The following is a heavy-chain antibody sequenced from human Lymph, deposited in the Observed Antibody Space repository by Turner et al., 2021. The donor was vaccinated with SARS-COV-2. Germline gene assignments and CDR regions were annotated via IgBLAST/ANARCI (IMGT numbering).Heavy chain of an antibody. J-gene: IGHJ6*02. V-gene: IGHV1-69*10. D-gene: IGHD3-10*01. CDR1: GATFSSYA. CDR2: IIPILHIA. CDR3: ARVVGGFGELGYYYYYGMDV. Sequence: QVQLVQSGAEVKKPGSSVKVSCKASGATFSSYAISWVRQAPGQGLEGMGGIIPILHIATNEQKFQGRVTITADKSTSTAYMELSSLRSEDTAVFYCARVVGGFGELGYYYYYGMDVWGQGTTVTVSS.